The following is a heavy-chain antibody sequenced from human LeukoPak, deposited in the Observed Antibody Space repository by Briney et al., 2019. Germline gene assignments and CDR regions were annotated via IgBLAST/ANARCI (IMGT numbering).Heavy chain of an antibody. J-gene: IGHJ5*02. Sequence: SETLSLTCTASGGSISSSSYYWGWIRQPPGKGLEWIGYIYYSGTTIYNPSLKSRVTISVDTSNNQFSLKLSSVTAADTAVYFCARAETFYYGSGSSNWFDPWGQGTLVTVSS. V-gene: IGHV4-61*05. CDR2: IYYSGTT. CDR1: GGSISSSSYY. CDR3: ARAETFYYGSGSSNWFDP. D-gene: IGHD3-10*01.